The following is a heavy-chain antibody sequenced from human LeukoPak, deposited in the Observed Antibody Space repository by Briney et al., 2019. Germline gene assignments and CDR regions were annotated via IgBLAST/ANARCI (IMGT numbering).Heavy chain of an antibody. D-gene: IGHD1-26*01. CDR1: GFTVSSNY. J-gene: IGHJ4*02. Sequence: GGALRLSCAASGFTVSSNYMNWVRQAPGKGLEWVSVIYSGCSTYYADSVKGRFTISRDNSKKTLYLQMNSLRAEDTAVYYCARGRVGYYFDYWGQGTLVTVSS. CDR3: ARGRVGYYFDY. CDR2: IYSGCST. V-gene: IGHV3-66*02.